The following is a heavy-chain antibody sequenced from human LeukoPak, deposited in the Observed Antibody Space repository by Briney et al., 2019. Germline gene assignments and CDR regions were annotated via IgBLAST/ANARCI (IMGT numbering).Heavy chain of an antibody. V-gene: IGHV3-53*01. D-gene: IGHD6-13*01. Sequence: GGSLRLSCAASGFTVSSNYMSWVRQAPGKGLEWVSVIYSGGDTYYVDSVKGRFTISRDNSKNTLYLQMNRLRAEDTAVYYCAKTYSSSRAHYYYYYYMDVWGKGTTVTISS. CDR2: IYSGGDT. CDR3: AKTYSSSRAHYYYYYYMDV. J-gene: IGHJ6*03. CDR1: GFTVSSNY.